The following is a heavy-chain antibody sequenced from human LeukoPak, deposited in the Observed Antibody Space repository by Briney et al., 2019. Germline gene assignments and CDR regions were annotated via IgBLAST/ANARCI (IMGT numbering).Heavy chain of an antibody. CDR3: ARLPTYGGNYDAFDI. Sequence: SETLSLTCTVSGGSISSYYWSWIRQPPGKGLEWIGYIYYSGSTNYNPPLKSRVTISVDTSKNQFSLKLSSVTAADTAVYYCARLPTYGGNYDAFDIWGQGTMVTVSS. CDR1: GGSISSYY. J-gene: IGHJ3*02. V-gene: IGHV4-59*08. CDR2: IYYSGST. D-gene: IGHD4-23*01.